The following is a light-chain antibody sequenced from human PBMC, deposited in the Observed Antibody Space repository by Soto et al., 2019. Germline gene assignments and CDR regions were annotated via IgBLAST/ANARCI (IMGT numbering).Light chain of an antibody. CDR2: DVS. CDR3: CSYAGSYPVVV. J-gene: IGLJ2*01. CDR1: RSDVGGYNY. Sequence: QSALTQPRSVSGSPGQSVTISCTGTRSDVGGYNYVSWYQQHPGKAPKLMIYDVSKRPSGVPDRFSGAKSGNTASLTISGLQAEDEADYYCCSYAGSYPVVVFGGGTKLTVL. V-gene: IGLV2-11*01.